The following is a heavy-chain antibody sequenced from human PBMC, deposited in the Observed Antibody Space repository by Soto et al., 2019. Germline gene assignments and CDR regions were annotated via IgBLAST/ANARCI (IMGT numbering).Heavy chain of an antibody. D-gene: IGHD3-10*01. CDR1: GGSISSYY. CDR3: ARRYGSAFDI. CDR2: IYYSGST. J-gene: IGHJ3*02. V-gene: IGHV4-59*01. Sequence: SETLSLTRTVSGGSISSYYWSWIRQPPGKGLEWIGYIYYSGSTNYNPSLKSRVTISVDTSKNQFSLKLSSVTAADTAVYYCARRYGSAFDIWGQGAMVTVSS.